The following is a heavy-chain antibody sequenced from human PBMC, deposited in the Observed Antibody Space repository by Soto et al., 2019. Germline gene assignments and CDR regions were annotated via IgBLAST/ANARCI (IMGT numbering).Heavy chain of an antibody. CDR1: GGSISGYY. Sequence: SETLSLTCTVAGGSISGYYWSWIRQPPGKGLGWIGYIYYIWNSDYNPSLKSRVTISVDASKKQFSLKLKSVTAADTAVYYCARTIQGEPPFDYWGQGILVTVSS. V-gene: IGHV4-59*01. D-gene: IGHD2-21*01. CDR2: IYYIWNS. J-gene: IGHJ4*02. CDR3: ARTIQGEPPFDY.